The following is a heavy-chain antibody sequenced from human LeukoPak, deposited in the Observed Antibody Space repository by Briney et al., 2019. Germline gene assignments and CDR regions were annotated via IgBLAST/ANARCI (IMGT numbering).Heavy chain of an antibody. CDR2: IYYSGST. CDR3: ARVNPLYDFWSGYYTGYPDY. CDR1: GGSISSYY. Sequence: SETLSLTCTVSGGSISSYYWSWIRQPPGKGLEWIGYIYYSGSTNYNPSLKSRVTISVDTSKNQFSLKLSSVTAADTAVYYCARVNPLYDFWSGYYTGYPDYWGQGTPVTVSS. V-gene: IGHV4-59*01. D-gene: IGHD3-3*01. J-gene: IGHJ4*02.